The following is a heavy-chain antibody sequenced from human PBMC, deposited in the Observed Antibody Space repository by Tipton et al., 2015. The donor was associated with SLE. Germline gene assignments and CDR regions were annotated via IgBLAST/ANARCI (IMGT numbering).Heavy chain of an antibody. V-gene: IGHV3-7*01. CDR3: ARNSPGYCSSTSCYMGD. D-gene: IGHD2-2*02. CDR2: IKQDGSEK. J-gene: IGHJ4*02. Sequence: SLRLSCAASGFTFSSYWMSWVRQAPGKGLEWLANIKQDGSEKYYVDSVKGRFTISRDNAKNSLYLQMNSLRAEDTAVYYCARNSPGYCSSTSCYMGDWGQGTLVTVSS. CDR1: GFTFSSYW.